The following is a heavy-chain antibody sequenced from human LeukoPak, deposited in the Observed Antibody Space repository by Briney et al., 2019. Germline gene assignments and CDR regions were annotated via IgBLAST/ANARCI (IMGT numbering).Heavy chain of an antibody. J-gene: IGHJ3*02. V-gene: IGHV1-18*01. CDR1: AYTFTNYG. CDR3: ARDAYYYFGSGSPTRAFDI. CDR2: IGAYKGNT. Sequence: GASVKVSCKASAYTFTNYGFSWVRQAPGQGLEWMGWIGAYKGNTNYAQKFQGRVTMTTDTSTSTAYMELRSLRSDDTAVYYCARDAYYYFGSGSPTRAFDIWGQGTMVTVSS. D-gene: IGHD3-10*01.